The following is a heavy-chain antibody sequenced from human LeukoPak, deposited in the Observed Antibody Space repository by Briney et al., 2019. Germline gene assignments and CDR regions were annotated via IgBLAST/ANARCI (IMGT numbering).Heavy chain of an antibody. J-gene: IGHJ6*04. Sequence: GGSLRLSCAASGFAFSSYGMHWVRQAPGKGLEWVAVISYDGSNKYYADSVKGRFTISRDNSKNTLYLQMHSLRVEDTAVYYCARARITLDVWGKGTTVTVSS. CDR3: ARARITLDV. CDR2: ISYDGSNK. CDR1: GFAFSSYG. D-gene: IGHD3-10*01. V-gene: IGHV3-30*03.